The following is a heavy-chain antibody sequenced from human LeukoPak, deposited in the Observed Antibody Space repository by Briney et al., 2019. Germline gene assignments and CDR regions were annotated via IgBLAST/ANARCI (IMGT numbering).Heavy chain of an antibody. V-gene: IGHV1-8*01. Sequence: ASVKVSCKASGDTFTTYDVNWVRQATGQGLEWMGWLNPNSGSTGYVQKFQGRVTMTMNTSISTAYMRLTSLTSEDTAVYYCARSTMGARRKYDYWGQGTLVTVSS. CDR3: ARSTMGARRKYDY. CDR2: LNPNSGST. CDR1: GDTFTTYD. D-gene: IGHD1-26*01. J-gene: IGHJ4*02.